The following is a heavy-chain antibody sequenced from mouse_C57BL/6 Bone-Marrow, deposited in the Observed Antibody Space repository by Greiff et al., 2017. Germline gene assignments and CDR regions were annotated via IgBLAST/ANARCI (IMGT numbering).Heavy chain of an antibody. CDR1: GYTFTSYW. CDR2: INPSNGGT. V-gene: IGHV1-53*01. Sequence: QVQLQQPGTELVKPGASVKLSCKASGYTFTSYWMHWVKQRPGQGLEWIGNINPSNGGTNYNEKFKSKATLTVDKSSSTAYMQLSSLTSEDAAVYDGARRGEGSDVAMDYWGQGTSVTVSS. J-gene: IGHJ4*01. CDR3: ARRGEGSDVAMDY.